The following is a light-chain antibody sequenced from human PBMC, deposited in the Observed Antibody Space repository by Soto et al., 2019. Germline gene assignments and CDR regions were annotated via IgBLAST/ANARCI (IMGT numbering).Light chain of an antibody. CDR1: SSDVGNYNL. V-gene: IGLV2-23*02. CDR3: GSYAGRSTFV. Sequence: QSALTQPASVSGSPGQSITISCTGTSSDVGNYNLVSWYRHHPGKAPKLMIYEVSKWPSGVSNRFSGSKSGNTASLTISGLQAEDEADYYCGSYAGRSTFVFGGGTKLTVL. CDR2: EVS. J-gene: IGLJ3*02.